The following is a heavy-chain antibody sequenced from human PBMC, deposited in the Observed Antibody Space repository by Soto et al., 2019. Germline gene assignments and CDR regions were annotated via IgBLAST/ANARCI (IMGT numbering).Heavy chain of an antibody. CDR3: ARDAVYGGSRGGMDV. J-gene: IGHJ6*02. D-gene: IGHD4-17*01. CDR1: GGSVNNADYF. CDR2: IYYSGST. Sequence: QVRLEESGPGLVKPSETLSLICSVSGGSVNNADYFWNWIRHHPENGLEWIGYIYYSGSTRYNPSFKTLATRSRDTSKNQYSLRLNAVTVADTAVYFCARDAVYGGSRGGMDVWGRGTTVTVSS. V-gene: IGHV4-31*01.